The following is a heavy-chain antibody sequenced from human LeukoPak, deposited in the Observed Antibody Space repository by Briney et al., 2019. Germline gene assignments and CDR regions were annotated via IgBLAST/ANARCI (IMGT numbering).Heavy chain of an antibody. D-gene: IGHD3-3*01. CDR1: GFTFSSYG. V-gene: IGHV3-30*03. J-gene: IGHJ6*02. Sequence: GGSLRLSCAASGFTFSSYGMHWVRQAPGKGLEWVAVISYDGSNKYYADSVKGRFTISRDNSKNALYLQMNSLRAEDTAVYYCARDQNTIFDYGMDVWGQGTTVTVSS. CDR2: ISYDGSNK. CDR3: ARDQNTIFDYGMDV.